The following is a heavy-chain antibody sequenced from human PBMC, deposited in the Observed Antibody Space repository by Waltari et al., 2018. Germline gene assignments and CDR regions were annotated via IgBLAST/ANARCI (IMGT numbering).Heavy chain of an antibody. CDR1: GGSISRSSYY. J-gene: IGHJ5*02. CDR2: IYYSGST. CDR3: ARHWKKSGYRFDP. Sequence: QLQLQESGPGLVKPSETLSLTCTVSGGSISRSSYYWGWIRQSPGKGLEWLGSIYYSGSTDYNPTLKSRVTISGDTSKNQFSLKLSSVTAADTAVYYCARHWKKSGYRFDPWGQGTLVTVSS. V-gene: IGHV4-39*01. D-gene: IGHD5-12*01.